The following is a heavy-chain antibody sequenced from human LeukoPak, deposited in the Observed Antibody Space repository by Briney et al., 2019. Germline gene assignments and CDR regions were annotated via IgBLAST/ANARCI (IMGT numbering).Heavy chain of an antibody. Sequence: GASVKVSCKASGYTFTSYDINWVRQATGQGLEWMGWMNPNSGNTGYAQKFQGRVTITRNTSISTAYMELSRLKSDDTAVYYCARDGIAAAGISGAYYMDVWGKGTTVTISS. J-gene: IGHJ6*03. CDR3: ARDGIAAAGISGAYYMDV. D-gene: IGHD6-13*01. V-gene: IGHV1-8*03. CDR1: GYTFTSYD. CDR2: MNPNSGNT.